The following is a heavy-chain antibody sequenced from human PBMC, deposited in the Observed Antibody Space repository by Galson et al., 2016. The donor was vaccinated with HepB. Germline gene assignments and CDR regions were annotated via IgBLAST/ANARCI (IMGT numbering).Heavy chain of an antibody. CDR1: GSTFSSYS. V-gene: IGHV3-21*01. CDR3: ARDAYSSSWYPDYGMDV. D-gene: IGHD6-13*01. CDR2: ISSTSNYI. J-gene: IGHJ6*02. Sequence: SLRLSCAASGSTFSSYSMNWVRQAPGKGLEWVSSISSTSNYIYYADSVKGRITISRDNAKNSLFLQMTSLRAEDTGVYYCARDAYSSSWYPDYGMDVWGQGTTVTVSS.